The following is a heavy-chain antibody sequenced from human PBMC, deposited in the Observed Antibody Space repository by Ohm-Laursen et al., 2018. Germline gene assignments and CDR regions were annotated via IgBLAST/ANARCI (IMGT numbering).Heavy chain of an antibody. Sequence: SLRLSCAASGFTFSSYGMDWVRQAPGQGLEWVAVIWYDGSNKYYADSVKGRFTISRDDSKNTLCLQMNSLRAEDTAVYYCAKDQMRVVPVAMDYWGQGTLVTVSS. CDR1: GFTFSSYG. J-gene: IGHJ4*02. D-gene: IGHD2-2*01. CDR3: AKDQMRVVPVAMDY. CDR2: IWYDGSNK. V-gene: IGHV3-33*06.